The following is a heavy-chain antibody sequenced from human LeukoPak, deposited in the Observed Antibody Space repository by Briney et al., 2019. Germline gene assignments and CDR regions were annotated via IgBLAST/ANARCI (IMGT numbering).Heavy chain of an antibody. CDR2: IDPNTGDT. J-gene: IGHJ4*02. Sequence: ASVKVSCKASGYTFTSYYIHWVRQAPGQGLEWVGRIDPNTGDTIYAQNFQGRVTVTSATSISTAYMELSRLTSDDTAVYFCARLGLHGSGTYYFFDYWGQGTLVTVSS. D-gene: IGHD3-10*01. CDR1: GYTFTSYY. V-gene: IGHV1-2*06. CDR3: ARLGLHGSGTYYFFDY.